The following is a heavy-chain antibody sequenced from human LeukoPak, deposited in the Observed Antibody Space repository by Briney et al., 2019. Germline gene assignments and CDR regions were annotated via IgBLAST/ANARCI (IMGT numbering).Heavy chain of an antibody. V-gene: IGHV3-23*01. J-gene: IGHJ4*02. Sequence: PGGSLRLSCAVSGFTYSIYAMSWVRQAPGKGQEGVSTISGSGDTYYVDSVKGRFTISRDNSKNTLYLQMNSLRAEDTAVYYCAKEGGYNYGYLDYWGQGTLVTVSS. CDR1: GFTYSIYA. CDR3: AKEGGYNYGYLDY. CDR2: ISGSGDT. D-gene: IGHD5-18*01.